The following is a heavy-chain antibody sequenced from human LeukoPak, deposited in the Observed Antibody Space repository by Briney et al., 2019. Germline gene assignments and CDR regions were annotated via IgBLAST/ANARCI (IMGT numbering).Heavy chain of an antibody. CDR3: AKDQTSYTPMGYHFDY. J-gene: IGHJ4*02. V-gene: IGHV3-7*01. CDR1: GFTFSSYW. CDR2: IKQDGSGK. D-gene: IGHD5-18*01. Sequence: GGSLRLSCAASGFTFSSYWMSWVRQAPGKGLEWVANIKQDGSGKYYVDSVKGRFTISRDNAKNTLYLQMTSLRAEDTAVYYCAKDQTSYTPMGYHFDYWGREPWSPSPQ.